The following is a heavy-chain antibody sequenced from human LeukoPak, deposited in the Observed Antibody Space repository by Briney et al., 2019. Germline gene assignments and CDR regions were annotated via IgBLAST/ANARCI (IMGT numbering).Heavy chain of an antibody. CDR1: GFTFSSYW. CDR2: IKQDGSEK. D-gene: IGHD6-13*01. V-gene: IGHV3-7*01. CDR3: ASNTEKYSSSWDPPEYFQH. J-gene: IGHJ1*01. Sequence: GGSLRLSCAASGFTFSSYWMSWVRQAPGKGLEWVANIKQDGSEKYYVDSVKGRFTISRDNAKNSLYLQMNSLRAEDTAVYYCASNTEKYSSSWDPPEYFQHWGRGTLVTVSP.